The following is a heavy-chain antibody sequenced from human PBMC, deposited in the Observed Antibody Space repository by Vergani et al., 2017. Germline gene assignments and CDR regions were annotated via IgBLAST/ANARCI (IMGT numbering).Heavy chain of an antibody. Sequence: QVQLVESGGGVVQPGRSLRLSCAASGFTFSSYGMHWVRQAPGKGLEWVAVISYDGSNKYYADSVKGRFTISRDNTKNTLYLQMNSLRAEDTAVYYCAKDGGGSSFDYWGQGTLVTVSS. CDR1: GFTFSSYG. CDR2: ISYDGSNK. J-gene: IGHJ4*02. V-gene: IGHV3-30*18. CDR3: AKDGGGSSFDY. D-gene: IGHD1-26*01.